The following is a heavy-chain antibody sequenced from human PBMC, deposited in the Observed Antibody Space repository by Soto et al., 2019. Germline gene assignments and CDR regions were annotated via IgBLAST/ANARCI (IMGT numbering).Heavy chain of an antibody. D-gene: IGHD2-2*01. Sequence: EASVKVSCKASGYTFTSYYMHWVRQAPGQGLEWMGIINPSGGSTSYAQKFQGRVTMTRDTSTSTVYMELSSLRSEDTAVYYCARDDGEAYCSSTSCYGNYFDYWGQGTLVTVSS. J-gene: IGHJ4*02. CDR2: INPSGGST. CDR1: GYTFTSYY. V-gene: IGHV1-46*03. CDR3: ARDDGEAYCSSTSCYGNYFDY.